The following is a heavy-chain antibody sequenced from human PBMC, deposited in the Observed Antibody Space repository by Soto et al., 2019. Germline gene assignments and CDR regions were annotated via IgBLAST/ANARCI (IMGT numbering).Heavy chain of an antibody. Sequence: QVQLVQSGAEVKKPGASVKVSCKASGYTFTSYGINWVRQAPGRGLEWMGWINPGNGNTKYSQQFQGRVNIDRDTLPRTASDELSSLRSEDTAVYYCARGGYFDSSNYLAYWGLGTLVTVSS. CDR1: GYTFTSYG. CDR3: ARGGYFDSSNYLAY. J-gene: IGHJ4*02. D-gene: IGHD3-22*01. CDR2: INPGNGNT. V-gene: IGHV1-3*01.